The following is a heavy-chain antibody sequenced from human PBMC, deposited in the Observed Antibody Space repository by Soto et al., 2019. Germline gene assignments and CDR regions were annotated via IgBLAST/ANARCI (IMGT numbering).Heavy chain of an antibody. CDR1: GYTLTELS. Sequence: QVQLVQSGAEVKKPGASVKVSCKVSGYTLTELSMHWVRQAPGKGLEWMGGFDPEDGETIYAQKFQGRVTMTEDTSTDTAYMELSSLRSEDTAVYYCATGYSSGWYGGDAFDIWGQGTMVTVSS. J-gene: IGHJ3*02. CDR2: FDPEDGET. D-gene: IGHD6-19*01. CDR3: ATGYSSGWYGGDAFDI. V-gene: IGHV1-24*01.